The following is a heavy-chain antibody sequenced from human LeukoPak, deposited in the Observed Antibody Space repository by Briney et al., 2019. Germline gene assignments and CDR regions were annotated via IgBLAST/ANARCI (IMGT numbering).Heavy chain of an antibody. D-gene: IGHD3-3*01. V-gene: IGHV4-59*01. J-gene: IGHJ4*02. Sequence: PSEILSLTCTVSGGSISSYYWSWIRQPPGKGLEWIGYIYYSGSTNYNPSLKSRVTISVDTSKNQFSLKLSSVTAADTAVYYCASSFGVATGSFDYWGQGTLVTVSS. CDR1: GGSISSYY. CDR3: ASSFGVATGSFDY. CDR2: IYYSGST.